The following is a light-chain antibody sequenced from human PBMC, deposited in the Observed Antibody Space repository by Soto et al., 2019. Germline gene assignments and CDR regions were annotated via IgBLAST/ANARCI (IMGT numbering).Light chain of an antibody. CDR2: DVS. V-gene: IGLV2-14*01. J-gene: IGLJ2*01. CDR1: SSDVGGYNY. Sequence: QSALTQPASVSGSPGQSITISCTGTSSDVGGYNYVSWYQQHPGKAPKLMFYDVSNRPSGVSNRFSGSKSGNTASLTISGLQAEDEGDYYCSSYTSSSTVVFGGGTKLTVL. CDR3: SSYTSSSTVV.